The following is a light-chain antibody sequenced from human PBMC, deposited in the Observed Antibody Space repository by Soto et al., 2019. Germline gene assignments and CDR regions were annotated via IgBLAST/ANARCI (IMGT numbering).Light chain of an antibody. J-gene: IGLJ2*01. CDR2: RNN. CDR3: AAWDDNLIDLV. Sequence: QSVLTQPPSASGTPGQRVTISCSGSSSNIGTNYVCWYQQLPETAPKLLIYRNNQRPSGVPDRFSGSKSGTSASLAISGLRSEDEADYYCAAWDDNLIDLVFGGGTKLTVL. CDR1: SSNIGTNY. V-gene: IGLV1-47*01.